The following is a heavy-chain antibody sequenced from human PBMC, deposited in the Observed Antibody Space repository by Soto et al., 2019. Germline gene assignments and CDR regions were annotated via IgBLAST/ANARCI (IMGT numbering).Heavy chain of an antibody. CDR2: ISTGGGST. Sequence: PGGSLRLSCAASGFTFSSHVMSWVRQAPGKGLEWVSGISTGGGSTDYAGSVKGRFTISRDNSKNTLHLQMKSLRAEDTDVYYCARSREIIASAGSFDYWGQGTLVTVT. V-gene: IGHV3-23*01. CDR1: GFTFSSHV. CDR3: ARSREIIASAGSFDY. J-gene: IGHJ4*02. D-gene: IGHD6-25*01.